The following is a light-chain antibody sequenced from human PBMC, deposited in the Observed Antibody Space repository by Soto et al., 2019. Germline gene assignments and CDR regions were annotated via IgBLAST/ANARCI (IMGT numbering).Light chain of an antibody. Sequence: QSVLTQPPSASGTPGQRVTISCSGSNSNIGSNTVTWYQQLPGTAPILLIYSNNQRSSGVPDRFSGSRSVTSGSLAISGLQSEDEADYYCATWDDRLNGYVFGSGTKLTVL. CDR1: NSNIGSNT. J-gene: IGLJ1*01. CDR2: SNN. CDR3: ATWDDRLNGYV. V-gene: IGLV1-44*01.